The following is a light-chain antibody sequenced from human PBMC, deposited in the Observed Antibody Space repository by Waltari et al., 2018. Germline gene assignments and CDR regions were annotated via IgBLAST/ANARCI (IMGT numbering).Light chain of an antibody. CDR2: GVS. CDR3: YHHDYSLT. CDR1: QSLGGNY. J-gene: IGKJ4*01. Sequence: TELTQSPGTLSLSPVERATLSCRASQSLGGNYLVWYQQKPGQPPRLLIYGVSRRATGVPDRFSGSGSGTDFTLTITRLEPEDFAVYYCYHHDYSLTFGGGTKVEI. V-gene: IGKV3-20*01.